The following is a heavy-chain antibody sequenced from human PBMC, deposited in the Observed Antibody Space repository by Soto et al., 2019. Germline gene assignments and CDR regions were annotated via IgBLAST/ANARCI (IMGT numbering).Heavy chain of an antibody. CDR1: GFTFSSYG. Sequence: QVQLVESGGGVVQPGRSLRLSCAASGFTFSSYGMHWVRQAPGKGLEWVAVISYDGSNKYYADSVKGRFTISRDNSKNTLYLQMNSLRAEDTAVYYCAKETTAYYYYGMDVW. CDR2: ISYDGSNK. J-gene: IGHJ6*01. V-gene: IGHV3-30*18. CDR3: AKETTAYYYYGMDV.